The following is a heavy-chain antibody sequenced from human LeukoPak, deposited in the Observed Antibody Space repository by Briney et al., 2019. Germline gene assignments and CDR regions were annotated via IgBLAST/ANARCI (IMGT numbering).Heavy chain of an antibody. D-gene: IGHD5-24*01. CDR1: GFTFSSYS. Sequence: GGSLRLSCAASGFTFSSYSMNWVRQAPGKGLEWVSYISSSSSTIYYADSVKGRFTISRDNAKNSLYLQMNSLRDEDTAVYYCARVMATISQDYFDFWGQGTLVTVSS. CDR2: ISSSSSTI. V-gene: IGHV3-48*02. J-gene: IGHJ4*02. CDR3: ARVMATISQDYFDF.